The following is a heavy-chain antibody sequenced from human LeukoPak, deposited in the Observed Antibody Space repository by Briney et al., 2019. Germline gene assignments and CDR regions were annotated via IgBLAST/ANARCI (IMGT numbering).Heavy chain of an antibody. V-gene: IGHV3-74*01. CDR3: ARATGGYSSSWSEYFQH. CDR1: GFTFSSYW. J-gene: IGHJ1*01. D-gene: IGHD6-13*01. CDR2: INSDGSST. Sequence: PGGSLRLSCAASGFTFSSYWMHRVRQAPGKGLVWVSRINSDGSSTSYADSVKGRFTISRDNAKNTLYLQMNSLRAEDTAVYYCARATGGYSSSWSEYFQHWGQGTLVTVSS.